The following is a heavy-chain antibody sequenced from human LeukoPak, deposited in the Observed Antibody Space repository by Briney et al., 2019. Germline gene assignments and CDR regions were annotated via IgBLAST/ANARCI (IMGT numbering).Heavy chain of an antibody. D-gene: IGHD3-3*01. J-gene: IGHJ6*03. CDR3: ARGLRITIFGVVRGRYYYYYMDV. CDR1: GFTFSDYY. V-gene: IGHV3-11*01. Sequence: PGGSLRLSCAASGFTFSDYYMSWIRQAPGKGLEWVSYISSSGSTIYYADSVKGRFTISRDNAKNSLYLQMNSLRAEDTAVYYCARGLRITIFGVVRGRYYYYYMDVWGKGTTVTVSS. CDR2: ISSSGSTI.